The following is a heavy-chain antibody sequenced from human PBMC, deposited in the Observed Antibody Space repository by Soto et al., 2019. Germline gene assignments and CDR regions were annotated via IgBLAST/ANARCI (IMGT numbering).Heavy chain of an antibody. Sequence: GGSLRLSCAASGFTFSRYWMHWVRQAPGKGLVWVSRISSYGSGTHYADSVKGRFTISRDNAKNTLYLQMNSLRADDTAVYYCASNYAYAEGYYWYGIDVWGQGTTVTVS. CDR1: GFTFSRYW. V-gene: IGHV3-74*01. D-gene: IGHD3-16*01. J-gene: IGHJ6*02. CDR2: ISSYGSGT. CDR3: ASNYAYAEGYYWYGIDV.